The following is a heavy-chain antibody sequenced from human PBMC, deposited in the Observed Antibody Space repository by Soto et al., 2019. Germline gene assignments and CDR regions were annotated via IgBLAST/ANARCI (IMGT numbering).Heavy chain of an antibody. Sequence: PGGSLRLSCAASGFTFDSYSMNWVRQAPGKGLERVSYISSSSSTIYYADSVKGRFTISRDNAENSLYLQMNSLRAEDTAVYYCARDYGDWKPYYFDYWGQGTLVTVSS. CDR3: ARDYGDWKPYYFDY. J-gene: IGHJ4*02. V-gene: IGHV3-48*01. CDR2: ISSSSSTI. D-gene: IGHD4-17*01. CDR1: GFTFDSYS.